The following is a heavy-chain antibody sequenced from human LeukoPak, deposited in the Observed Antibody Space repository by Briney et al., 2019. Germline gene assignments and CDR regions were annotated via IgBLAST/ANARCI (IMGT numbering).Heavy chain of an antibody. Sequence: SQTLSLTCTVSGGSISSGSYYWSWLRQPAGKGLEWIGRIYTSGSTNYNPSLKSRVTISVDTSKNQFSLKLSSVTAADTAVYYCAREGDYYYYMDVWGKGTTVTVSS. CDR3: AREGDYYYYMDV. CDR2: IYTSGST. CDR1: GGSISSGSYY. V-gene: IGHV4-61*02. J-gene: IGHJ6*03.